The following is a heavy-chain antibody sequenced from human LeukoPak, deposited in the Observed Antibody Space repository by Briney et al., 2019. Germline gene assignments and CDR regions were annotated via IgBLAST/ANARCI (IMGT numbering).Heavy chain of an antibody. CDR3: ARSGPYYDILTGYYNFFDY. CDR1: GYTFTGYY. J-gene: IGHJ4*02. D-gene: IGHD3-9*01. Sequence: ASVKVSCKASGYTFTGYYMHWVRQAPGQGLEWMGWMNPNSGNTGYAQKFQGRVTMTRNTSISTAYMELSSLRSEDTAVYYCARSGPYYDILTGYYNFFDYWGQGTLVTVSS. CDR2: MNPNSGNT. V-gene: IGHV1-8*02.